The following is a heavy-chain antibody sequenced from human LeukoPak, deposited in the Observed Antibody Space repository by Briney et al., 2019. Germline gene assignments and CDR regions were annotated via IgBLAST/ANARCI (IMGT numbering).Heavy chain of an antibody. CDR3: ASESFEGGYFDY. Sequence: SQTLSLTCTVSGGSISSGSYYWSWIRQPAGKGLEWIGRIYTSGSTNYNPSLKSRVTISVDTSKNQFSLKLSSMTAADAAVYYCASESFEGGYFDYWGQGTLVTVSS. CDR2: IYTSGST. J-gene: IGHJ4*02. CDR1: GGSISSGSYY. V-gene: IGHV4-61*02. D-gene: IGHD3-22*01.